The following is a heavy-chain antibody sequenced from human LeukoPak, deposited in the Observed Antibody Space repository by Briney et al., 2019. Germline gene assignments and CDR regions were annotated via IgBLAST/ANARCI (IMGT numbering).Heavy chain of an antibody. D-gene: IGHD2-15*01. CDR3: ARAGGQVRIYYYYGMDV. CDR1: GFTFSSYA. J-gene: IGHJ6*02. CDR2: ISYDGSNK. Sequence: QTGGSLRLSCAASGFTFSSYAMHWVSQAPGKGLEWVAVISYDGSNKYYADSVKGRFTIPRDNSKNTLYLQMNSLRAEDTAVYYCARAGGQVRIYYYYGMDVWGQGTTVTVSS. V-gene: IGHV3-30*04.